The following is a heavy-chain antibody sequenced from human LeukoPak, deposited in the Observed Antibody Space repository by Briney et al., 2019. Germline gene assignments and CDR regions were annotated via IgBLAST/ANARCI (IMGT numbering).Heavy chain of an antibody. V-gene: IGHV3-43*02. J-gene: IGHJ4*02. Sequence: GGSLRLSCAASGFTFDDYAMHWVRQAPGKGLEWASLISGDGGSIYYADSVKGRFTISRDNSKNSLYLQMNSLRTEDTALYYCAMIDIVVVVAGRYFDYWGQGTLVTVSS. CDR3: AMIDIVVVVAGRYFDY. CDR1: GFTFDDYA. CDR2: ISGDGGSI. D-gene: IGHD2-15*01.